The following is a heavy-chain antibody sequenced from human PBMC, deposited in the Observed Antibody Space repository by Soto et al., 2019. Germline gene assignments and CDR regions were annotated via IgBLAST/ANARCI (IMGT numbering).Heavy chain of an antibody. J-gene: IGHJ4*02. D-gene: IGHD1-26*01. CDR3: ARDPIIGSQKVYFDY. V-gene: IGHV3-48*02. CDR2: IGRGSSPI. CDR1: GFSLSDYS. Sequence: GESLKISCAASGFSLSDYSMNWVRQAPGKGLEWLSYIGRGSSPIYYTDSVKGRFTISRDNVMQSVYLQLNSLRDEDTAVYYCARDPIIGSQKVYFDYWGPGILVTVSS.